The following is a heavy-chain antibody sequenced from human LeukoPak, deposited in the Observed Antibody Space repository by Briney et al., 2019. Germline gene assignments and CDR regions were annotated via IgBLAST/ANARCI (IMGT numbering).Heavy chain of an antibody. CDR3: ARYQGGLDY. V-gene: IGHV4-59*01. J-gene: IGHJ4*02. CDR2: IDYTGTT. D-gene: IGHD2-2*01. CDR1: GGSISTYY. Sequence: KPSETLSLTCTVSGGSISTYYRNWIRQPPGKGLEWIGYIDYTGTTNYNPSLKSRLTISVDTSKNQFSLKLTSVTAADTAVYYCARYQGGLDYWGLGTLVTVSS.